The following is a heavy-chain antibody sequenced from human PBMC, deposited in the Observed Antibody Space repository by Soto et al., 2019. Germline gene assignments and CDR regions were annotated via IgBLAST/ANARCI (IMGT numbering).Heavy chain of an antibody. Sequence: SETLSLTCTVSGGSISSSSYYWGWIRQPPGKGLEWIGSIYYSGSTYYNPPLKSRVTISVDTSKNQFSLKLSSVTAADTAVYYCARLCWNDVRACTDYWGQGTLVTVSS. CDR3: ARLCWNDVRACTDY. J-gene: IGHJ4*02. CDR2: IYYSGST. V-gene: IGHV4-39*01. D-gene: IGHD1-1*01. CDR1: GGSISSSSYY.